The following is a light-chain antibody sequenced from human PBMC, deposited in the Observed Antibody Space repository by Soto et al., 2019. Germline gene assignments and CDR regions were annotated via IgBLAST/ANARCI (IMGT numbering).Light chain of an antibody. Sequence: EIVLTQSPGTLSLSPGERATLSCRASQSVSSSYLAWYQQKPGQAPRLLIYGASSRATGIPDRFSGSGSGTDFTLTISSLEPEDFSLYYWQQYGSSPYTFGQGTKLEIK. CDR2: GAS. J-gene: IGKJ2*01. V-gene: IGKV3-20*01. CDR1: QSVSSSY. CDR3: QQYGSSPYT.